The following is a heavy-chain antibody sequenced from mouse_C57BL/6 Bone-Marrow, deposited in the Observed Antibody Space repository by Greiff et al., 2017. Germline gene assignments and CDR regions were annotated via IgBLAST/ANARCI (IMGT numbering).Heavy chain of an antibody. D-gene: IGHD1-1*01. CDR3: ARESNYGSSYDVDY. CDR1: GYTFTSYW. CDR2: IDPSDSYT. V-gene: IGHV1-69*01. J-gene: IGHJ2*01. Sequence: QVQLQQSGAELVMPGASVKLSCKASGYTFTSYWMHWVKQRPGQGLEWIGEIDPSDSYTNYNQKFKGKSTLTVDKSSSTAYMQLSSLTSEDSAVYYCARESNYGSSYDVDYWGQGTTLTVSS.